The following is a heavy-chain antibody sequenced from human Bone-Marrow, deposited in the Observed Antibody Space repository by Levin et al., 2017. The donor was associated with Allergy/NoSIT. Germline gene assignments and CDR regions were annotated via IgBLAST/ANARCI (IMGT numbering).Heavy chain of an antibody. CDR3: ARGRVDHLGYCGTTTCPEGFDI. CDR1: GGTFNSHG. D-gene: IGHD2-2*01. V-gene: IGHV1-69*06. J-gene: IGHJ3*02. Sequence: ASVKVSCKASGGTFNSHGVSWVRQAPGLGLEWVGGIIPVFNKANSAQKFQDRVSINADKSTNTVYMDLGSLTSEDTAIYYCARGRVDHLGYCGTTTCPEGFDIWGQGSMVTVSS. CDR2: IIPVFNKA.